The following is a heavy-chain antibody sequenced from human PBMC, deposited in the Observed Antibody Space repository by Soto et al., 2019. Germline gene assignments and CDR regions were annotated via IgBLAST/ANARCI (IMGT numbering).Heavy chain of an antibody. V-gene: IGHV3-53*01. D-gene: IGHD2-21*02. CDR2: IYSGGST. Sequence: GGSLRLSCAASGFTVSSNYMSWVRQAPGKGLEWVSVIYSGGSTYYADSVKGRFTISRDNSKNTLYLQMNSLRAEDTAVYYCASTVVTAIREFDYWGQGTLVTVSS. CDR3: ASTVVTAIREFDY. CDR1: GFTVSSNY. J-gene: IGHJ4*02.